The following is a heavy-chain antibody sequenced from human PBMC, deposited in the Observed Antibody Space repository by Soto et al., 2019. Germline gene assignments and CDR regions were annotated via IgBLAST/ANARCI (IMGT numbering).Heavy chain of an antibody. D-gene: IGHD2-15*01. V-gene: IGHV1-69*04. J-gene: IGHJ6*03. CDR1: GGTFSSYT. Sequence: SVKVSCTASGGTFSSYTISWVRQAPGQGLEWMGRIIPILGIANYAQKFQGRVTITADKSTSTAYMELSSLRSEDTAVYYCARDRYCSGGSCYSGPTEGYYMDVWGKGTTVTVSS. CDR3: ARDRYCSGGSCYSGPTEGYYMDV. CDR2: IIPILGIA.